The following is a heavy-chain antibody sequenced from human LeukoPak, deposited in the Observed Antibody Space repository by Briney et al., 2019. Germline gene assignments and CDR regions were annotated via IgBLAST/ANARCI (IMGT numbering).Heavy chain of an antibody. CDR2: IRSKAYGGTT. J-gene: IGHJ4*02. D-gene: IGHD6-13*01. V-gene: IGHV3-49*04. CDR1: GFTFGDYA. CDR3: TRVPAAAGQKYTQKRGSMGYYFDY. Sequence: GGSLRLSCTASGFTFGDYAMSWVRQAPGKGLEWVGFIRSKAYGGTTEYAASVKGRFTISRDDSKSIAYLQMNSLKTEDTAVYYCTRVPAAAGQKYTQKRGSMGYYFDYWGQGTLVTVSS.